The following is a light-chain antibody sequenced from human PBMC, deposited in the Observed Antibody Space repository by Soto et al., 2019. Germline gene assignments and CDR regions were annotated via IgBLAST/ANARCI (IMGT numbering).Light chain of an antibody. CDR2: TDS. V-gene: IGLV1-47*02. CDR3: AAWDDSLSGRV. J-gene: IGLJ3*02. CDR1: NSNIGGNS. Sequence: QSVLTQPPSASGTPGQRVTISCSGSNSNIGGNSVFWYQQLPGTAPKLLIYTDSHRPSGVPDRFSGSKSGTSASLAISGLRSEDEADYYCAAWDDSLSGRVFGGGTKLTVL.